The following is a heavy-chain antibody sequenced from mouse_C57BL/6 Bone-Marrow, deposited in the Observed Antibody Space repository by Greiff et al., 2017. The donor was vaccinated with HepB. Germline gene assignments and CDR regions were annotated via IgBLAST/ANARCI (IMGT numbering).Heavy chain of an antibody. Sequence: QVQLQQSGAELVKPGASVKLSCKASGYTFTEFTIHWVKQRSGQGLEWIGWFYPGSGSIKYNEKFKDKATLTADKSSSTVYMELSRLTSEDSAVYFCARHEAPYYYGSSWFAYWGQGTLVTVSA. J-gene: IGHJ3*01. CDR2: FYPGSGSI. CDR1: GYTFTEFT. D-gene: IGHD1-1*01. V-gene: IGHV1-62-2*01. CDR3: ARHEAPYYYGSSWFAY.